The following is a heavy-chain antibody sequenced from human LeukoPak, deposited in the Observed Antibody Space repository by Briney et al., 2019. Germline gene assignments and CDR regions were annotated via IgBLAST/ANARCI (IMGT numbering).Heavy chain of an antibody. CDR3: ARERDGIAAAGTVDY. CDR2: IYTSGST. D-gene: IGHD6-13*01. CDR1: GGSISSGSYY. Sequence: IPSETLSLTCTVSGGSISSGSYYWSWIRQPAGKGLEWIGRIYTSGSTNYNPSLKSRVTISVDTSKNQFSLKLSSVTAADTAVYYCARERDGIAAAGTVDYWGQGTLVTVSS. V-gene: IGHV4-61*02. J-gene: IGHJ4*02.